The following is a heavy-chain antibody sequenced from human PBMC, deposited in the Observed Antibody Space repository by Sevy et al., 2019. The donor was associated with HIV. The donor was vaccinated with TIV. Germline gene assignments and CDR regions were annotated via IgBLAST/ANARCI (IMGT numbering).Heavy chain of an antibody. CDR1: GGSISNFY. J-gene: IGHJ6*02. V-gene: IGHV4-59*01. CDR2: IYYSAST. Sequence: SETLSLTCTVSGGSISNFYWSWIRQPPGKGLEWIGNIYYSASTNYNPSLKSRVTISVDTSKNQLSLRLNAVTAADTAGYYYAREPQYYDMLSGYSYGMDVWGQGTTVTVSS. D-gene: IGHD3-9*01. CDR3: AREPQYYDMLSGYSYGMDV.